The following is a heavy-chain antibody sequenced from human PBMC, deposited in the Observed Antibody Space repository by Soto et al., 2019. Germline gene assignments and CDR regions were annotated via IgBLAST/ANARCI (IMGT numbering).Heavy chain of an antibody. CDR3: ARDIGRGHSDY. D-gene: IGHD2-15*01. CDR2: IYYTGST. V-gene: IGHV4-61*01. J-gene: IGHJ4*02. Sequence: SETLSLTCTVSRGSVSSGSYSWSWIRQPPGKGLEWIGYIYYTGSTNYHPSLKSRVTISVDTSKNQFSLKLSSVTAADTAVYYCARDIGRGHSDYWGQGTLVTVSS. CDR1: RGSVSSGSYS.